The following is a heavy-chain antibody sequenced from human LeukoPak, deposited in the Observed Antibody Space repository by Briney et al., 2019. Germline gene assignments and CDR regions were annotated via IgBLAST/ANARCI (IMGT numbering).Heavy chain of an antibody. V-gene: IGHV3-48*03. CDR1: GFTFSSYE. CDR3: ARSAGSSYRDYFDY. D-gene: IGHD1-26*01. Sequence: GGSLRLSCAASGFTFSSYEMNWVRQAPGKGLEWVSYISSSGSTIYYADSVKGRFTISRDNAKNSLYLQMNSLKTEDTAVYYCARSAGSSYRDYFDYWGQGTLVTVSS. CDR2: ISSSGSTI. J-gene: IGHJ4*02.